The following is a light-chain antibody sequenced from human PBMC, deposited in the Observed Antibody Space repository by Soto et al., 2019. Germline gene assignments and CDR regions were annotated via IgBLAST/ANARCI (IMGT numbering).Light chain of an antibody. Sequence: IQLTQSPSSLSASVGDRVTITCRASQGISSYLAWYQQKPGKAPKLLIYAASTLQSGVPSRFSVSGSGTDFTLTISSLQPEDFATYYCQQLNSYPPFGGGTKVEIK. CDR1: QGISSY. CDR3: QQLNSYPP. J-gene: IGKJ4*01. V-gene: IGKV1-9*01. CDR2: AAS.